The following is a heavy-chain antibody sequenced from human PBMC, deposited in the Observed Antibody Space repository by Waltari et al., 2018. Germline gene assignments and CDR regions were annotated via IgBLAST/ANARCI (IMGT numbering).Heavy chain of an antibody. CDR1: GFMFSNHG. CDR3: ARDRSFWSGYHAMDV. V-gene: IGHV3-33*01. Sequence: QVQVVESGGGVVQPGTSLRLSCETSGFMFSNHGMHWVRQAPGRGLEWVGVIWDDGSATFYADSVRGRFTISRDNAKNTLYLQMNTLTAEDAGMYYCARDRSFWSGYHAMDVWGQGTSVTVSS. D-gene: IGHD3-3*01. CDR2: IWDDGSAT. J-gene: IGHJ6*02.